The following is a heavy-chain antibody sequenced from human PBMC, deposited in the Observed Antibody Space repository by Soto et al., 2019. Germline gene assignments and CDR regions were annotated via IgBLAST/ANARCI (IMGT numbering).Heavy chain of an antibody. CDR3: EDLKPGYWDS. V-gene: IGHV4-38-2*02. D-gene: IGHD2-8*02. CDR1: GDSITSGYY. CDR2: VYQSGSNY. Sequence: QLQLQESGPGLVRPSETLSLTCTVSGDSITSGYYWGWIRQPPGKGLKWIGNVYQSGSNYYYNPCLKSRGTRSVDTSKSLSAFKLSSAAAADTAGYYSEDLKPGYWDSWGQGSLVTVSS. J-gene: IGHJ4*02.